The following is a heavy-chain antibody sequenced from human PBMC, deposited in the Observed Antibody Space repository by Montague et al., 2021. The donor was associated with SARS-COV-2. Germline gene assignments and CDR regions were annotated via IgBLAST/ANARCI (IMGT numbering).Heavy chain of an antibody. Sequence: SETLSPTCGVSGASIMGYHWSWVRKPPGGGLEWIGDVRDTGTTNYNPSLHNRITISIDTSEGQFSLRLTSVTAADTAVYYCARFFRVGTSSAFDRWGQGIPVTVSS. D-gene: IGHD3-10*01. CDR3: ARFFRVGTSSAFDR. CDR1: GASIMGYH. CDR2: VRDTGTT. J-gene: IGHJ4*02. V-gene: IGHV4-59*08.